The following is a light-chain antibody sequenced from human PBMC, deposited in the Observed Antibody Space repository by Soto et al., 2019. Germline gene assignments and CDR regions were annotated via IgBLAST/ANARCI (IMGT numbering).Light chain of an antibody. CDR1: SSDVGGYNY. Sequence: QSALTQPPSASGSPGQSVTISCTGTSSDVGGYNYVSWYQQHPGKAPKLMIYEVSKRHSGVPDRFSGSKSGNTASLTVSGLQAEDEADYYCSSYAGSNNWVFGGGPKLTVL. CDR2: EVS. CDR3: SSYAGSNNWV. J-gene: IGLJ3*02. V-gene: IGLV2-8*01.